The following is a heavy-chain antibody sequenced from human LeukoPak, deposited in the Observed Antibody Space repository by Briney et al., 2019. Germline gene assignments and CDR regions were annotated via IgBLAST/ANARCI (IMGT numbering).Heavy chain of an antibody. J-gene: IGHJ5*02. Sequence: SETLSLTCAVYGRSFNGYYWAWIRQPPGKGLEWIGEINHSGSTDYSPSLKGRVNISVDPSKKQFSLKLSGVTVADTAVYYCARGRPYYYDTRPIDPWGQGTLVTVSS. CDR2: INHSGST. D-gene: IGHD3-22*01. V-gene: IGHV4-34*01. CDR1: GRSFNGYY. CDR3: ARGRPYYYDTRPIDP.